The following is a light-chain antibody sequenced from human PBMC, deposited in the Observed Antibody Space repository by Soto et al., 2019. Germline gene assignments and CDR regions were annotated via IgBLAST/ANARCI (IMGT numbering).Light chain of an antibody. J-gene: IGKJ1*01. Sequence: EVVMTQSPLSLPVTLGQPASISCRSSQSLVYSDVRAYLSWFHQRPGQSPRRLISKASNRDSGVPDRFSASGSGTDFTLQINRVEAEDVGIYYCMQGTHWPPTFGRGTRVEIE. CDR3: MQGTHWPPT. CDR1: QSLVYSDVRAY. V-gene: IGKV2-30*01. CDR2: KAS.